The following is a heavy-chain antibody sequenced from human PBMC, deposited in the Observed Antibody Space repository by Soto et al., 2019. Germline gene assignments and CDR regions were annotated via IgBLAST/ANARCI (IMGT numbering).Heavy chain of an antibody. CDR2: IKQDGSEK. V-gene: IGHV3-7*01. CDR3: ARDTAMAKTYYYYYYGMDV. CDR1: GFTFSSYW. Sequence: GSLRLSCAASGFTFSSYWMSWVRQAPGRGLEWVANIKQDGSEKYYVGSVKGRFTISRDNAKNSLYLQMNSLRAEDTAVYYCARDTAMAKTYYYYYYGMDVWGQGTTVTVSS. D-gene: IGHD5-18*01. J-gene: IGHJ6*02.